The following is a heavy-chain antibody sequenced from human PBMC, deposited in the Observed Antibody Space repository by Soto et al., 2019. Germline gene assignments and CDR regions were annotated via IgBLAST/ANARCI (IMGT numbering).Heavy chain of an antibody. Sequence: QVQLVQSGAEVKKPGASVKVSCKASGYTFTSYGWVRQAPGQGLDWMGWISGSNGNTNYAQKLQGRVTMTTDTSTSTGSMELRSLGSDDTALYYCARVRAAPGSYYFDYWGQGTLVTVSS. CDR1: GYTFTSYG. J-gene: IGHJ4*02. CDR3: ARVRAAPGSYYFDY. V-gene: IGHV1-18*01. D-gene: IGHD3-10*01. CDR2: ISGSNGNT.